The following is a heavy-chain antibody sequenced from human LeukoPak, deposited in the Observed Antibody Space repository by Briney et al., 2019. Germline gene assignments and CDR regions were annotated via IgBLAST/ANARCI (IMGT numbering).Heavy chain of an antibody. CDR2: ISYDGSNK. CDR1: GFTFSSYG. J-gene: IGHJ4*02. V-gene: IGHV3-30*18. CDR3: AKGRGNIVVVEAEFDY. Sequence: PGRSLRLSCAASGFTFSSYGIHWVRQAPGKGLEWVAVISYDGSNKYYADSVKGRFTISRDNSKNTLYLQMNSLRAEDTAVYYCAKGRGNIVVVEAEFDYWGQGTLVTVSS. D-gene: IGHD2-15*01.